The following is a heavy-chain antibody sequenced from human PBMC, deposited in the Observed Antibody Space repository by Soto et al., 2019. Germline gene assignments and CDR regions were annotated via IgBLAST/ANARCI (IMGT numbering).Heavy chain of an antibody. Sequence: SVKVSCKASGGTFSSYAISWVRQAPGQGLEWMGGIIPIFGTANYAQKFQGRVTITADGSTSTAYMELSSLRSEDTAVYYCARVEYGDLIYVDNWGQGTLVTVSS. V-gene: IGHV1-69*13. CDR3: ARVEYGDLIYVDN. CDR1: GGTFSSYA. J-gene: IGHJ4*02. CDR2: IIPIFGTA. D-gene: IGHD2-21*02.